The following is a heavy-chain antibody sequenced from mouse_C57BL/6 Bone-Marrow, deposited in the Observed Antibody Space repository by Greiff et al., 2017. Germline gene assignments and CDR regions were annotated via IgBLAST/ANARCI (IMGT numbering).Heavy chain of an antibody. J-gene: IGHJ2*01. V-gene: IGHV5-4*01. Sequence: VQLQQSGGGLVKPGGSLKLSCAASGFTFSSSAMSWVRQTPEKRLEWVATISDGGSYTYYPDNVKGRFTISRDNAKNNLYLQMSHLKSEDTAMYYCARDDSFDYWGQGTTLTVSS. D-gene: IGHD2-12*01. CDR1: GFTFSSSA. CDR3: ARDDSFDY. CDR2: ISDGGSYT.